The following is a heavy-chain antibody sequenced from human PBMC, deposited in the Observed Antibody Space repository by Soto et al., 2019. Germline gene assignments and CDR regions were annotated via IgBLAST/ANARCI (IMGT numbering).Heavy chain of an antibody. CDR3: SRGHDYGGSLCYY. V-gene: IGHV1-18*01. CDR1: GYTFTSYG. J-gene: IGHJ4*02. CDR2: NSAYNGNT. Sequence: QVQLVQSGAEVKKPGASVKVSCKASGYTFTSYGISWVRQAPGQGLEWMGWNSAYNGNTNYAQKPQGIDTMTTDTSTSTSYMELRSLISDDTAVYYCSRGHDYGGSLCYYWGQGTLVTVSS. D-gene: IGHD4-17*01.